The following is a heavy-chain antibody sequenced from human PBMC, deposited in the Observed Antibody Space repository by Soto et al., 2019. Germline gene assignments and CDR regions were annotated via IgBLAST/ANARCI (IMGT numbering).Heavy chain of an antibody. CDR3: ASYIVVVTNLDAFDI. J-gene: IGHJ3*02. CDR2: MNPNSGNT. D-gene: IGHD2-21*02. CDR1: GYTFTSYD. Sequence: QVQLVQSGAEVKKPGASVKVSCKASGYTFTSYDINWVRQATGQGLEWMGWMNPNSGNTGYAQKFQGRVTMTRNTYISTAYMELSSLRSEDTAVYYCASYIVVVTNLDAFDIWGQGTMVTVSS. V-gene: IGHV1-8*01.